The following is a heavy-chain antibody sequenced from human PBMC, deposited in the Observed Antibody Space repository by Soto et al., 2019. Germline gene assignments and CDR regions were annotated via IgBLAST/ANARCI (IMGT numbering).Heavy chain of an antibody. V-gene: IGHV3-9*01. CDR3: AKDYCSGGSCYGANWFDP. CDR2: ISWNSGSI. Sequence: GGSLRLSCAASGFTFDDYAMHWVRQAPGKGLEWVSGISWNSGSIGYAYSVKGRFSISRDNAKNSLYLQMNSLRAEDTALYYCAKDYCSGGSCYGANWFDPWGQGTLVTVSS. CDR1: GFTFDDYA. D-gene: IGHD2-15*01. J-gene: IGHJ5*02.